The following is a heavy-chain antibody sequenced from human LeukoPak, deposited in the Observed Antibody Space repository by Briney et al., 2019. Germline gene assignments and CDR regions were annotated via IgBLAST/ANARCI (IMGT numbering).Heavy chain of an antibody. CDR1: GGSISNYY. Sequence: SETLSLTCTVSGGSISNYYWGWIRQPPGEGLEWIGSIYYSGSTYYNPSRKSRVTISVDTSKNQFSLKLSSVTAADTAVYYCARVGQELEYYFDYWGQGTLVTVSS. CDR3: ARVGQELEYYFDY. J-gene: IGHJ4*02. V-gene: IGHV4-39*07. D-gene: IGHD6-13*01. CDR2: IYYSGST.